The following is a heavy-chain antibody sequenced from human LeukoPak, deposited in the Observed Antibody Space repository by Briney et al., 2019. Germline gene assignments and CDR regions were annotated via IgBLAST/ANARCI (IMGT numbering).Heavy chain of an antibody. CDR2: ITSSSNYI. CDR1: GFTFSSYN. V-gene: IGHV3-21*03. CDR3: ARDCWDYGSGSYCGIDY. D-gene: IGHD3-10*01. Sequence: GGSLRLSCAASGFTFSSYNMNWVRQAPGKGLEWVSSITSSSNYIYYSDSVKGRFTISRDNAKNSLYLQMNSLRAEDTTVYYCARDCWDYGSGSYCGIDYWGQGTLVTVSS. J-gene: IGHJ4*02.